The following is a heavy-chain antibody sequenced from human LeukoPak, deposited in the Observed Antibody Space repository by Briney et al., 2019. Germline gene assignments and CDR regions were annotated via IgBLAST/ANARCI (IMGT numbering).Heavy chain of an antibody. CDR2: ISYDGSNK. J-gene: IGHJ4*02. D-gene: IGHD3-22*01. Sequence: GRSLRLSCAASGFTFSSYGMHWVRRAPGKGLEWVAVISYDGSNKYYADSVKGRFTISRDNSKNTLYLQMNSLRAEDTAVYYCARDYYYDDSGQPVRLDYWGQGTLVTVSS. CDR1: GFTFSSYG. CDR3: ARDYYYDDSGQPVRLDY. V-gene: IGHV3-30*03.